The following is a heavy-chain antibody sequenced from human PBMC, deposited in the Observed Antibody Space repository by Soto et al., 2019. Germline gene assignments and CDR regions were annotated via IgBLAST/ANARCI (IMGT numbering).Heavy chain of an antibody. D-gene: IGHD7-27*01. Sequence: TSETLSLTCTVSGFSITQYYWNWIRQSPGGGLEWIGYISYSGTTNYNPSLKSRVTVSRDTSKNQFSLKLTSVAAADTAVYYCAKEHWGSFDYWGQGALVTVSS. CDR1: GFSITQYY. V-gene: IGHV4-59*01. J-gene: IGHJ4*02. CDR2: ISYSGTT. CDR3: AKEHWGSFDY.